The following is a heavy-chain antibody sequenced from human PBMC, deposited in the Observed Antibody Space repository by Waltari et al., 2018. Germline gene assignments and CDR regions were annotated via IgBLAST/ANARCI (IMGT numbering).Heavy chain of an antibody. D-gene: IGHD6-19*01. J-gene: IGHJ4*02. CDR2: IRSKTDGGTT. CDR3: STGRGPLAVDY. V-gene: IGHV3-15*01. Sequence: EVQLVESGGGLVKPGGSLRLSCAASGFTFINAWLRGVRPAPGKGLEWVGLIRSKTDGGTTDYAAPVKGRFTISRDGSQNTLYLEMNSLKTEDTAVYYCSTGRGPLAVDYWGQGTLVSVSS. CDR1: GFTFINAW.